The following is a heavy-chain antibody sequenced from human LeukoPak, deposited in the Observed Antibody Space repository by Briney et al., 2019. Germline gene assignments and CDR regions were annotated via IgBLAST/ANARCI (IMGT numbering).Heavy chain of an antibody. J-gene: IGHJ4*02. Sequence: SETLSLTCTVSGGSISSGGYYWSWIRQHPGKGLEWIRYIYYSGSTYYNPSLKSRVTISVDTSKNQFSLKLSSVTAADAAVYYCARTRPDSSGYYRPFDYWGQGTLVTVSS. CDR1: GGSISSGGYY. D-gene: IGHD3-22*01. CDR3: ARTRPDSSGYYRPFDY. V-gene: IGHV4-31*03. CDR2: IYYSGST.